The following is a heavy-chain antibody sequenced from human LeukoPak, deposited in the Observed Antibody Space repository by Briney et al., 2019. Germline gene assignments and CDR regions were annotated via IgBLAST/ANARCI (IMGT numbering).Heavy chain of an antibody. CDR2: ISSSGSTI. CDR1: GVTFSSYE. J-gene: IGHJ4*02. D-gene: IGHD3-10*01. Sequence: GGSLRLTCAASGVTFSSYEKNWVGQAPGKGMEWVSYISSSGSTIYYADSVKGRFTISRDNAKNSLYLQMNSLRAEDTAVYYCARDRRVRYLDYWGQGTLVTVSS. V-gene: IGHV3-48*03. CDR3: ARDRRVRYLDY.